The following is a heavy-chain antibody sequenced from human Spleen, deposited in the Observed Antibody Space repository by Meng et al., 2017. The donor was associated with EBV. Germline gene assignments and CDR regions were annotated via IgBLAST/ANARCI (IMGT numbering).Heavy chain of an antibody. V-gene: IGHV4-34*01. D-gene: IGHD2/OR15-2a*01. Sequence: QAQVQQWGAGLLKPSETLSLTCAVYGGSFSDYYWTWIRQPPGMGLEWIGEINHSGITSYNPSLRSRVTISVDTSKNQFSLKLTSVTAADTAVYYCASNIKVPRYWGQGTLVTVSS. J-gene: IGHJ4*02. CDR3: ASNIKVPRY. CDR2: INHSGIT. CDR1: GGSFSDYY.